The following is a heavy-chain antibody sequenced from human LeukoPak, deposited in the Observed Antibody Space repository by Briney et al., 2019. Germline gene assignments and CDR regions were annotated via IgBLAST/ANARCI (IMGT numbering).Heavy chain of an antibody. CDR1: GFTFSSYA. CDR2: ISGYGDSK. CDR3: AKDGYAYYFHY. Sequence: GGSLRLSCAASGFTFSSYAMSWVRQAPGKGLEWVSAISGYGDSKYYADSVKGRFTISRDNSKNTLSLQMNSLRAEDTAVYYCAKDGYAYYFHYWGRGTLVTVSS. J-gene: IGHJ4*02. D-gene: IGHD3-16*01. V-gene: IGHV3-23*01.